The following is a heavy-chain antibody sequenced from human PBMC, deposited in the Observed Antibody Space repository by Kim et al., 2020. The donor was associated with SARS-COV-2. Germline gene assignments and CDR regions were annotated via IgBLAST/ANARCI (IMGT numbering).Heavy chain of an antibody. V-gene: IGHV3-30*18. D-gene: IGHD1-26*01. CDR3: AKDKWAYAGIDY. J-gene: IGHJ4*02. CDR2: ISYDGSNK. CDR1: GFTFSSYG. Sequence: GGSLRLSCAASGFTFSSYGMHWVRQAPGKGLEWVAVISYDGSNKYYADSVKGRYTISRDNSKNTLYLQMNSLRAEDTAVYYCAKDKWAYAGIDYWGQGTLVTVSS.